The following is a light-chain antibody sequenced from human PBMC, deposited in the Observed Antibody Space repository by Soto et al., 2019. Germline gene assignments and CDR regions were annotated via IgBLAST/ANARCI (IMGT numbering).Light chain of an antibody. CDR3: ASSAGTFYV. CDR2: EVT. Sequence: QAVVTRPPSASGSPGQSVTISCTGTSSDVGGYNSVSWYQHHPGKAPKVMIYEVTKRPSGVPDRFSGSKSGNTASLTVSGLQAEDEADYYCASSAGTFYVFGTGTKLTVL. V-gene: IGLV2-8*01. J-gene: IGLJ1*01. CDR1: SSDVGGYNS.